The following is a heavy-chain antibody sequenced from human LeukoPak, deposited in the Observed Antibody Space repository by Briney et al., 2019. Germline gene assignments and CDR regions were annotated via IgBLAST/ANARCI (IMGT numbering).Heavy chain of an antibody. J-gene: IGHJ2*01. CDR2: ISSGSDYT. V-gene: IGHV3-23*01. D-gene: IGHD3-10*01. CDR3: AKIGVIGNWYYDV. Sequence: PGGSLRHSCAASGFSFSSHVMSWVRQAPWKGPEWVSSISSGSDYTFYADSVKGRFTISRDNSKNTLYLQMNSLRAGDTAIYHCAKIGVIGNWYYDVWGRGTLVTVSS. CDR1: GFSFSSHV.